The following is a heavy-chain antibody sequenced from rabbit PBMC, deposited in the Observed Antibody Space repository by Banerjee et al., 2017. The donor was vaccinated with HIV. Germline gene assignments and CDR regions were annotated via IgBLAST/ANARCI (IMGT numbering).Heavy chain of an antibody. CDR1: GLDFSSSYW. CDR2: IGVGLGGT. D-gene: IGHD4-1*01. V-gene: IGHV1S45*01. CDR3: ARAYNTGWGGYFSL. Sequence: QEQLEESGGDLVQPEGSLTLTCKASGLDFSSSYWMCWVRQTPGKGLEWIGCIGVGLGGTNYASWAKGRFTISKTSSTTVTLQITSLTAADTATYFCARAYNTGWGGYFSLWGPGTLVTVS. J-gene: IGHJ4*01.